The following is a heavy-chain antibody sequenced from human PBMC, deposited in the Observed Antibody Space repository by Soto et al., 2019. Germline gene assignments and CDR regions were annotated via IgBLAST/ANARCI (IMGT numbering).Heavy chain of an antibody. CDR3: AHSRANPTFDY. CDR2: IYWDDDK. CDR1: GGSISSGGYY. V-gene: IGHV2-5*08. J-gene: IGHJ4*02. D-gene: IGHD1-26*01. Sequence: TLSLTCTVSGGSISSGGYYWSWIRQPPGKALEWLALIYWDDDKRYSPSLKSRLTITKDTSKNQVVLTMTNMDPVDTATYYCAHSRANPTFDYWGQGTLVTVSS.